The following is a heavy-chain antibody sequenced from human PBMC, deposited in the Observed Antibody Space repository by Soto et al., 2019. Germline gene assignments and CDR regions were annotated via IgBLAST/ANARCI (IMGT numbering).Heavy chain of an antibody. CDR1: GGSISSGGYS. D-gene: IGHD3-22*01. Sequence: QLQLQESGSGLVKPSQTLSLTCAVYGGSISSGGYSWSWIRQPPGKGLEWIGYIYHSGSTYYNPSLKSRVTISVDRSKNQFSLKLSSVTAADTAVYYCARGWDSSGYRDAFDIWGQGTMVTVSS. CDR3: ARGWDSSGYRDAFDI. J-gene: IGHJ3*02. CDR2: IYHSGST. V-gene: IGHV4-30-2*01.